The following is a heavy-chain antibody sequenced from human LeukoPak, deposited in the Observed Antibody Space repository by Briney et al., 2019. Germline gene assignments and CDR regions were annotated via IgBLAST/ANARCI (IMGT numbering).Heavy chain of an antibody. CDR3: ARGRECSGGSCYPSTRPYYYYYGMDV. V-gene: IGHV3-66*01. CDR1: GFTVSSNY. J-gene: IGHJ6*02. D-gene: IGHD2-15*01. CDR2: IYSGGST. Sequence: GGSLRLSCAASGFTVSSNYMSWVRQAPGKGLEWVSVIYSGGSTYYADSVKGRFTISRDNSKNTLYLQMNSLRAEDTAVYYCARGRECSGGSCYPSTRPYYYYYGMDVWGQGTTVTVSS.